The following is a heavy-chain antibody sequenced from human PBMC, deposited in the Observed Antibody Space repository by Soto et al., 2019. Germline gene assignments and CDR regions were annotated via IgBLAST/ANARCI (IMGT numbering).Heavy chain of an antibody. Sequence: EVQLLESGGGLVQPGGSLRLSCAASGFTFSSYAMSWVRQAPGKGLEWVSAISGSGGSTYYADSVKGRFTISRDNSKKTRYPQKNRVRAEDTAVEDWGKDRVRGANNWFDPWGQGTQVTVSS. J-gene: IGHJ5*02. CDR1: GFTFSSYA. CDR2: ISGSGGST. V-gene: IGHV3-23*01. D-gene: IGHD3-10*01. CDR3: GKDRVRGANNWFDP.